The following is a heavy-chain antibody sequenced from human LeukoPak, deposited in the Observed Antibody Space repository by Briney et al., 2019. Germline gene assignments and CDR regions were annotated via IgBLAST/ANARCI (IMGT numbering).Heavy chain of an antibody. D-gene: IGHD3-16*01. CDR1: GFTLSSYG. CDR3: AKDRRLRLGEFFGRKETIWFDP. Sequence: GGSLRLSCAASGFTLSSYGMHWVRQAPGKGLGWVAFISYDGSNKYYADSVKGRFTISRDNSKNTLFLQMNSLRAEDTAVYYCAKDRRLRLGEFFGRKETIWFDPWGQGTLVTVSS. J-gene: IGHJ5*02. V-gene: IGHV3-30*18. CDR2: ISYDGSNK.